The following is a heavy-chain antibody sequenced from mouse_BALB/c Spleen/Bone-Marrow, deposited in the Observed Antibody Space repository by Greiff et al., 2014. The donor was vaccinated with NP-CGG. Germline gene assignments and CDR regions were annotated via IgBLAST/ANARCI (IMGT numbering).Heavy chain of an antibody. D-gene: IGHD1-1*01. CDR2: INPYNGGT. CDR3: ARDYYGSSYGFAY. CDR1: GYSFTGYT. V-gene: IGHV1-26*01. Sequence: EVQLQQSGPELVKPGASMKISCKASGYSFTGYTMNWVKQSHGKSLEWIGLINPYNGGTSYNQKFKGKATLTVDKSSSTAYMELLSLTSEGSAVYYCARDYYGSSYGFAYWGQGTLVTVSA. J-gene: IGHJ3*01.